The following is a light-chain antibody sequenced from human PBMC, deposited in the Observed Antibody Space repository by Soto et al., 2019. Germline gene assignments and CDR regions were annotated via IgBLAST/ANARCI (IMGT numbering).Light chain of an antibody. CDR1: SSDVGGYTF. CDR3: CSFAGNYNWV. J-gene: IGLJ3*02. Sequence: ALTQPRSVSGSPGQSVTISCTGTSSDVGGYTFVSWYQQHPGKAPKLMIYDVSKRPSGVPDRFSGSKSGNTASLTISGLWAEDEADYHCCSFAGNYNWVFGGGTKVTVL. CDR2: DVS. V-gene: IGLV2-11*01.